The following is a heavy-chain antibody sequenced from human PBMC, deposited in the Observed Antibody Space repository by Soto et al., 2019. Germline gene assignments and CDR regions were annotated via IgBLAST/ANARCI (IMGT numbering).Heavy chain of an antibody. CDR2: INHSGST. CDR1: GGSFSGYY. D-gene: IGHD3-9*01. V-gene: IGHV4-34*01. CDR3: ARDHLTGYYYYGTDV. Sequence: SETLSLTCAVYGGSFSGYYWSWIRQPPGKGLEWIGEINHSGSTNYNPSLKSRVTISVDTSKNQFSLKLSSVTAADTAVYYCARDHLTGYYYYGTDVWGQGTTVTVSS. J-gene: IGHJ6*02.